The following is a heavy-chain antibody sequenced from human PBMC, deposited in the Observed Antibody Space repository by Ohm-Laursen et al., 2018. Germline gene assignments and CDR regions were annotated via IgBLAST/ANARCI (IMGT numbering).Heavy chain of an antibody. CDR1: GFTFSSYW. V-gene: IGHV3-48*01. J-gene: IGHJ3*02. CDR2: ISTSGRPI. CDR3: AKEVVAGPYDAFDI. Sequence: SLRLSCSASGFTFSSYWMFWVRQAPGKGLEWVSYISTSGRPIYYTDSVKGRFIISRDNGKNTLYLQMNSLRAEDTAVYYCAKEVVAGPYDAFDIWGQGTMVTVSS. D-gene: IGHD6-19*01.